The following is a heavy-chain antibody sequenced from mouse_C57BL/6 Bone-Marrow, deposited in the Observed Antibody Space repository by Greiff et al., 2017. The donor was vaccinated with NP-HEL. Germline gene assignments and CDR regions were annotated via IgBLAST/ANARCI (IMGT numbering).Heavy chain of an antibody. CDR3: SRYVFWVAMDD. Sequence: EVKLVESEGGLVKPGSSMKLSCKASGFTFSDYYMAWVRQVPEKGLEWVANINSDGSSTYYLESLKSRFIISRDNATSILYLQMSSLQSEDTAAYYCSRYVFWVAMDDWGTGPSVTVSS. J-gene: IGHJ4*01. CDR2: INSDGSST. CDR1: GFTFSDYY. V-gene: IGHV5-16*01.